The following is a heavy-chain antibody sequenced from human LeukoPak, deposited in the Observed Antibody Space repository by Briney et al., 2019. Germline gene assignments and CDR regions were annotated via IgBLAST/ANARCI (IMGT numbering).Heavy chain of an antibody. Sequence: ASVKVSCKASGGTFSSYAISWVRQAPGQGLEWMGWMNPNSGNTGYAQKFQGRVTMTRNTSISTAYMELSSLRSEDTAVYYCARDYYDSSGYGTWGQGTLVTVSS. D-gene: IGHD3-22*01. CDR2: MNPNSGNT. J-gene: IGHJ4*02. V-gene: IGHV1-8*02. CDR1: GGTFSSYA. CDR3: ARDYYDSSGYGT.